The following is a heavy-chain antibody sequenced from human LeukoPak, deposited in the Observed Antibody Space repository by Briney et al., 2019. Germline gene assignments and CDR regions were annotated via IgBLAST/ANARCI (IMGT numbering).Heavy chain of an antibody. CDR3: ARVGSSGDYYYYYMDV. V-gene: IGHV1-69*13. J-gene: IGHJ6*03. D-gene: IGHD6-19*01. CDR1: GRTFSSYA. Sequence: SVKVSCKASGRTFSSYAISWVRQAPGQGLEWMGGIIPIFGTANYAQKFQGRVTITADESTSTAYMELSSLRSEDTAVYYCARVGSSGDYYYYYMDVWGKGTTVTVSS. CDR2: IIPIFGTA.